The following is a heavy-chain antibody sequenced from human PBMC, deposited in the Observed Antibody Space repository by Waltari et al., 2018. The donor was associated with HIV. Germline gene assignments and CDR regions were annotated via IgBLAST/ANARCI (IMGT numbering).Heavy chain of an antibody. D-gene: IGHD4-17*01. CDR2: IIHMFGAA. J-gene: IGHJ4*02. CDR3: ARETQETTGGRIFDF. V-gene: IGHV1-69*12. CDR1: GCSFSSYV. Sequence: VQLVQSWAAVKKPGSSVKVSCTASGCSFSSYVVSWVRQATGKGLEWMGGIIHMFGAANYAQNFLSRVTISADESTKKAYMERSGLRSEDTAMYYCARETQETTGGRIFDFWGQGTMVTVSS.